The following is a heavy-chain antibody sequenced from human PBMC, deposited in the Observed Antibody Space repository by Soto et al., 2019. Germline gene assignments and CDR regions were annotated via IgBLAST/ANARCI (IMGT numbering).Heavy chain of an antibody. V-gene: IGHV2-5*01. J-gene: IGHJ4*02. CDR1: GFSINTGGVC. CDR2: LYWNDDE. Sequence: QITLRESGPTLVKPTQTLTLSCTLSGFSINTGGVCVGWIRQPPGNAPEWLSLLYWNDDEWYSPFLSYRLSVTKDASENRVVLTMTHLDPTDTGTYYCAKRRAISNKLFFDHWGQGALVTVSS. CDR3: AKRRAISNKLFFDH. D-gene: IGHD4-4*01.